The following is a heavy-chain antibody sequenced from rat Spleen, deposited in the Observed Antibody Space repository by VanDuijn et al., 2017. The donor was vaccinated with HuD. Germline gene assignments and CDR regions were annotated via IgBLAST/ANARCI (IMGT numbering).Heavy chain of an antibody. CDR3: ARYRDSYGHVGIFDY. CDR2: ISYSGST. D-gene: IGHD1-12*01. V-gene: IGHV3-1*01. J-gene: IGHJ2*01. Sequence: EVQLQESGPALVKPSQSLSLTCSVTGYSITSNFWGWIRKFPGDKMEWMGYISYSGSTGFNPSLKSRISITRDTSKNQFFLQLKSVTTEDTATEHCARYRDSYGHVGIFDYWGQGVMVTVSS. CDR1: GYSITSNF.